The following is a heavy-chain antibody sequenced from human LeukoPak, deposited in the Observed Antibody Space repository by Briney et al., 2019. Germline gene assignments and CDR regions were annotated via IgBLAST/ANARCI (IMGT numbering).Heavy chain of an antibody. D-gene: IGHD3-22*01. V-gene: IGHV4-59*08. CDR2: IYYSGST. Sequence: PSETLSLTCTVSGGSISSYYWSWIWQPPGKGLEWIGYIYYSGSTNYNPSLKSRVTISVDTSKNQFSLKLSSVTAADTAVYYCAGDSSGYYPSGYWGQGTLVTVSS. CDR3: AGDSSGYYPSGY. J-gene: IGHJ4*02. CDR1: GGSISSYY.